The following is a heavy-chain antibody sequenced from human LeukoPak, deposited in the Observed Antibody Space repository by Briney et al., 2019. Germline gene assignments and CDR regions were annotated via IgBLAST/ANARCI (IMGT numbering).Heavy chain of an antibody. Sequence: PSETLSLTCTVSGGSISSSSYYWGWIRQPPGNGLEWIGSIYYSGSTYYNPSLKSRVTISVDTSKNQFSLKLSSVTAADTAVYYCARGFCSSTSCYIGYWGQGTLVTVSS. CDR1: GGSISSSSYY. CDR3: ARGFCSSTSCYIGY. V-gene: IGHV4-39*01. J-gene: IGHJ4*02. D-gene: IGHD2-2*02. CDR2: IYYSGST.